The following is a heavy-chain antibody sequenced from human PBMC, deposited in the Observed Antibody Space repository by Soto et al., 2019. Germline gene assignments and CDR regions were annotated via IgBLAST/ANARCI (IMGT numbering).Heavy chain of an antibody. V-gene: IGHV4-34*01. D-gene: IGHD3-9*01. CDR1: GGSFSGYY. Sequence: QVQLQQWGAGLLKPSETLSLTCAVYGGSFSGYYWSWIRQPPGKGLEWIGEINHSGSTNYNPSLKSGVTISVDTSKNQFSLKLSSVTAADTAVYYCARGLSRLRYFDWPSTRGGGVLHDYWGQGTLVTVSS. CDR2: INHSGST. CDR3: ARGLSRLRYFDWPSTRGGGVLHDY. J-gene: IGHJ4*02.